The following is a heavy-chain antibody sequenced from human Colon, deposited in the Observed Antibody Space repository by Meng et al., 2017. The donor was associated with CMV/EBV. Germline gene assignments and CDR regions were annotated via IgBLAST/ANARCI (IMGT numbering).Heavy chain of an antibody. D-gene: IGHD4-23*01. CDR1: GYTFTGYY. V-gene: IGHV1-2*02. CDR2: INPNSGGT. J-gene: IGHJ4*02. CDR3: ARDSRESGNSDY. Sequence: ASVKVSCKASGYTFTGYYIHWVRQAPGQGLEWMGWINPNSGGTHYAQKFQGRVAMTRDTSISTAYMELSRLRSDDTAVYYCARDSRESGNSDYWGQGTLVTVSS.